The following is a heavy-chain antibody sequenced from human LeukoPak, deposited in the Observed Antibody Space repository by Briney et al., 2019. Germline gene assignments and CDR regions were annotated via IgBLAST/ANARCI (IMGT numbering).Heavy chain of an antibody. J-gene: IGHJ4*02. D-gene: IGHD6-13*01. CDR2: INWNGGST. V-gene: IGHV3-20*04. CDR3: ARDHGIAAAGHFDY. CDR1: GFTFGDYG. Sequence: PGGSLRLSCAASGFTFGDYGMSWVRQAPGKGLEWVSGINWNGGSTGYADSVKGRFTISRDNAKNSLYLQMNSLRAEDTALYYCARDHGIAAAGHFDYWGQETLVTVSS.